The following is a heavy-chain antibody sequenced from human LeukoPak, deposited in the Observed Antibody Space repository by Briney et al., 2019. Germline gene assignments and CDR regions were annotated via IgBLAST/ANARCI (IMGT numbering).Heavy chain of an antibody. Sequence: GGSLRLSCAASGFTFSTYAMSWVRQAPGKGLEWVSSITDSGGSTYHADSVKGRFNISRDNAKNSLYLQMNSLRAEDTAVYYCSRVEVAAAAGTSWGQGTLVTVSS. J-gene: IGHJ5*02. V-gene: IGHV3-23*01. D-gene: IGHD6-13*01. CDR3: SRVEVAAAAGTS. CDR2: ITDSGGST. CDR1: GFTFSTYA.